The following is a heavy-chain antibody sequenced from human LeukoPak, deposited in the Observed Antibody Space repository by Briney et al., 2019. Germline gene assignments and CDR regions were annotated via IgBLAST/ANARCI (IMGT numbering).Heavy chain of an antibody. J-gene: IGHJ4*02. CDR1: GYIFTNYW. D-gene: IGHD1-7*01. Sequence: GESLKISCKTFGYIFTNYWIGWVRKMPGKGPEWMGIMYPGDSDTRYSPAFQGQVTISADKSISTAYLQWRSLEASDTAMYYCARLTGTADHWGQGTLVTVSS. CDR2: MYPGDSDT. V-gene: IGHV5-51*01. CDR3: ARLTGTADH.